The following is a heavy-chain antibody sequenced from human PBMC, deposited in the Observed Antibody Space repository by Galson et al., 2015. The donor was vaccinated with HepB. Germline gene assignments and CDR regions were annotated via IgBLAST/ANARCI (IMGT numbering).Heavy chain of an antibody. V-gene: IGHV3-33*01. J-gene: IGHJ6*02. Sequence: SLRLSCAASGFTFSSYGMHWVRQAPGKGLEWVAVIWYDGSNKYYADSVKGRFTISRDNSKNTLYLQMNSLRAEDTAVYYCARGGYCSGGSCYSNYYYYGMDVWGQGTTVTVSS. CDR1: GFTFSSYG. D-gene: IGHD2-15*01. CDR2: IWYDGSNK. CDR3: ARGGYCSGGSCYSNYYYYGMDV.